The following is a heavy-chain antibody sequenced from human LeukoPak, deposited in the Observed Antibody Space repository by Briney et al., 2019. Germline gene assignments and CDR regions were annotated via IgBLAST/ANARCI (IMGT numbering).Heavy chain of an antibody. V-gene: IGHV3-11*04. CDR2: IRSSGNTR. CDR1: GFSFSDYC. J-gene: IGHJ4*02. Sequence: GGSLRLSCAASGFSFSDYCMNWIRQAPGKGLEWVSSIRSSGNTRYYADSVKGRFTISRDNAKNSLYLQMNSLRDEDTAMYYCGRGGILITFGGITDWGQGTLVTVSS. CDR3: GRGGILITFGGITD. D-gene: IGHD3-16*01.